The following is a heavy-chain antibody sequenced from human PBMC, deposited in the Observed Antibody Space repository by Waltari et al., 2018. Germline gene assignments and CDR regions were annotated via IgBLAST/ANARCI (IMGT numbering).Heavy chain of an antibody. J-gene: IGHJ4*02. CDR3: ARGRSGSSRLYYFDY. CDR1: GGSFSGYY. D-gene: IGHD2-15*01. CDR2: INHSGNT. Sequence: QVQLQQWGAGLLKPSETLSLTCAVYGGSFSGYYWSWIRQPPGKGLEWIGEINHSGNTNYNPPRKSRVTISVHTSKNQFSLKRSSVTAADTAVYYCARGRSGSSRLYYFDYWGQGTLVTVSS. V-gene: IGHV4-34*01.